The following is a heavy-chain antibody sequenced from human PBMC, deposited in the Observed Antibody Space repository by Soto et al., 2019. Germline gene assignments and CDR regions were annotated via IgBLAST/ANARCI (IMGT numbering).Heavy chain of an antibody. J-gene: IGHJ2*01. CDR2: IYYSGST. Sequence: QLQLQESGPGLVKPSETLSLTCTVSGGSISSSSYYWGWIRQPPGKGLEWIGSIYYSGSTYYNPSLKSRVTISVNTSKNQFSLKLSSVTAADTAVYYCAQYSISWYYYWYFDLWGRGTLVTVSS. CDR3: AQYSISWYYYWYFDL. D-gene: IGHD6-13*01. V-gene: IGHV4-39*01. CDR1: GGSISSSSYY.